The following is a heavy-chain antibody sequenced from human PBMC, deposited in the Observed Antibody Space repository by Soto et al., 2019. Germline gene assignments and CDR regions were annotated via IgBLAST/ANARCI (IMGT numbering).Heavy chain of an antibody. CDR3: ARQSLGDSDFWSGRMGGAFDI. D-gene: IGHD3-3*01. V-gene: IGHV3-33*01. CDR2: VWYDGSNK. Sequence: GRALRLADTAAAFTCRSYAMHWVRQAPGKGLEWLTVVWYDGSNKNYEDSLKGRFAISRDNSKNTLYLQMNSLRAEDTAVYYCARQSLGDSDFWSGRMGGAFDIWGQGTMATVSS. CDR1: AFTCRSYA. J-gene: IGHJ3*02.